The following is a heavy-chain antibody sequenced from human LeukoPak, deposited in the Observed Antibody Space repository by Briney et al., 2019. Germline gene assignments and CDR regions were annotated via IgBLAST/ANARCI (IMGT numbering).Heavy chain of an antibody. D-gene: IGHD6-13*01. V-gene: IGHV4-59*08. Sequence: SETLSLTCTVSGGSISSYYWSWIRQPPGKGLEWIGYIYYSGSTNYNPSLKSRVTISVDTSKNQFSLKLSSVTAADTAVYYCARHIAAAGINWFDPWGQGTLITVSS. CDR3: ARHIAAAGINWFDP. CDR2: IYYSGST. CDR1: GGSISSYY. J-gene: IGHJ5*02.